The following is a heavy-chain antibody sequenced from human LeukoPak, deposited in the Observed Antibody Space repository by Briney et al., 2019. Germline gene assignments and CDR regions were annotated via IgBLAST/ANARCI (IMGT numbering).Heavy chain of an antibody. D-gene: IGHD6-19*01. CDR2: ISYDGSNT. V-gene: IGHV3-30*03. J-gene: IGHJ4*02. CDR1: GFTFSGYG. Sequence: GGSLRLSCAASGFTFSGYGMHWVRQAPGKGLDWVALISYDGSNTYYADSVKGRFTISRDISNNTLYLQMNSPRAEDTAVYYCARDRSGWYTASDYWGQGTLVTVSS. CDR3: ARDRSGWYTASDY.